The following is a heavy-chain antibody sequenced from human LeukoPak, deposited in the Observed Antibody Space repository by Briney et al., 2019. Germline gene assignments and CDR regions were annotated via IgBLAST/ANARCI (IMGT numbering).Heavy chain of an antibody. D-gene: IGHD3-3*01. V-gene: IGHV4-59*08. Sequence: SETLSLTCTVSGGSISSYYWSWIRQPPGKGLEWIGYIYYSGSTNYNPSLKSRVTISVDTSKNQFSLKLSSVTAADTAVYYCARHQYYDFWSGYRGWDAFDIWGQGTMVTVSS. CDR2: IYYSGST. CDR1: GGSISSYY. J-gene: IGHJ3*02. CDR3: ARHQYYDFWSGYRGWDAFDI.